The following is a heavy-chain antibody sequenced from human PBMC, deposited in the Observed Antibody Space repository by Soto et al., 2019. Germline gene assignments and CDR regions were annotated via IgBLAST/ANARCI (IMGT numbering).Heavy chain of an antibody. Sequence: QVQLQESGPGLVKPSETLSLTCAVSGGSISISNWWSWFRQTPGKGLEWIGQIHHSGSTNYSPSLMSRVTISVDKSKNQFSLNMNSVTAADSAVYYCARGGYYFYMDVGGKGTTVTVAS. D-gene: IGHD1-26*01. CDR2: IHHSGST. CDR3: ARGGYYFYMDV. CDR1: GGSISISNW. V-gene: IGHV4-4*02. J-gene: IGHJ6*03.